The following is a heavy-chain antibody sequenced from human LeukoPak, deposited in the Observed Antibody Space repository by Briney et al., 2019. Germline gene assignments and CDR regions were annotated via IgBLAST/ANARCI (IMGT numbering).Heavy chain of an antibody. CDR3: AKHQNLVGNTDY. CDR2: NYCSGST. J-gene: IGHJ4*02. CDR1: GGSISSCGYY. V-gene: IGHV4-39*07. Sequence: PPETLSLTCTVSGGSISSCGYYWGWIRQPPGKGLEWIGTNYCSGSTFYNPSLKSLVTISVDTSKNQFSLKLSSVTAADTAVYYCAKHQNLVGNTDYWGQGTLVTVSS. D-gene: IGHD1/OR15-1a*01.